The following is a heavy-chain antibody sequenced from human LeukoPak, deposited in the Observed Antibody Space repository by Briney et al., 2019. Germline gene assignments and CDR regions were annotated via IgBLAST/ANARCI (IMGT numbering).Heavy chain of an antibody. J-gene: IGHJ4*02. Sequence: PGGSLRLSCAVSGFTFSNAWMTWVRQAPGKGLVWVSRIHSDGSPTSYADSVKGRFTIARDNAKNTLYLQMNSLRAEDTAVYYCARGSALGAYFDYWGQGTLVAVSS. CDR3: ARGSALGAYFDY. CDR2: IHSDGSPT. CDR1: GFTFSNAW. V-gene: IGHV3-74*01. D-gene: IGHD3-10*01.